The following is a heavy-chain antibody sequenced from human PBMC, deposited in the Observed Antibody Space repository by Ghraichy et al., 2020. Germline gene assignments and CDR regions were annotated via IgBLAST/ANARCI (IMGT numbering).Heavy chain of an antibody. Sequence: GGSLRLSCAASGFTFSSYAMSWVRQAPGKGLEWVSAISGSGGSTYYADSVKGRFTISRDNSKNTLYLQMNSLRAEDTAVYYCAKSLVGPFGGSPDYWGQGTLVTVSS. D-gene: IGHD3-3*01. CDR1: GFTFSSYA. CDR3: AKSLVGPFGGSPDY. J-gene: IGHJ4*02. V-gene: IGHV3-23*01. CDR2: ISGSGGST.